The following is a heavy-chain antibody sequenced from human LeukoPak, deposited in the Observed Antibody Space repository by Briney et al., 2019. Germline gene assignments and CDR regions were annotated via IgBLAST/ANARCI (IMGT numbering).Heavy chain of an antibody. D-gene: IGHD6-25*01. CDR3: ARGAFSGQGFDP. Sequence: GGSLRLSCAASGFTFSSYAMSWVRQAPGKGLEWVAVISYDGSNIYYADSMKGRFTISRDNSKNTLYLQINSLRAEDTAVYFCARGAFSGQGFDPWGQGTLVTVSS. V-gene: IGHV3-30*04. CDR2: ISYDGSNI. J-gene: IGHJ5*02. CDR1: GFTFSSYA.